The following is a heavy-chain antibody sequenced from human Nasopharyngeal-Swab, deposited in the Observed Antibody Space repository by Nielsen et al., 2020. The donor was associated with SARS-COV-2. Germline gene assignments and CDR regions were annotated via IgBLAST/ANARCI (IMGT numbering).Heavy chain of an antibody. CDR2: TYYRSKWYN. CDR1: GDSVSSNSAA. Sequence: SETLSLTCAISGDSVSSNSAAWNWIRQSPSRGLEWLGRTYYRSKWYNDYAVSVKSRITINPDTPKNQFSLQLNSVTPEDTAVYYCARDFRFLEWLFPTQAFDIWGQGTMVTVSS. V-gene: IGHV6-1*01. D-gene: IGHD3-3*01. J-gene: IGHJ3*02. CDR3: ARDFRFLEWLFPTQAFDI.